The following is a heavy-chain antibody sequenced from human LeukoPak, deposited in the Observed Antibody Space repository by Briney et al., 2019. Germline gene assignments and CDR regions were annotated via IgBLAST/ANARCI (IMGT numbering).Heavy chain of an antibody. J-gene: IGHJ5*02. CDR2: ISGSSSLI. Sequence: GGSLRLSCAASGFTFNNYAMSWVRQAPGKGLEWISYISGSSSLIHQADSVKGRFTISRDNAKNLVSLQMSSLRDEDTAVYYCARGSEHLDNWFDPWGQGTLVTVSS. CDR3: ARGSEHLDNWFDP. V-gene: IGHV3-48*02. D-gene: IGHD1-14*01. CDR1: GFTFNNYA.